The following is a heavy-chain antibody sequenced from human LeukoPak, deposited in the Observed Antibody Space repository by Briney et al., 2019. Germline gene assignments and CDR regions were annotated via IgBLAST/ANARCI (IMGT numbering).Heavy chain of an antibody. CDR3: ARDRYSSTNYYYYYMDV. V-gene: IGHV3-33*01. J-gene: IGHJ6*03. D-gene: IGHD6-13*01. CDR2: IWYDGSNK. Sequence: PGRPQRLSCAASGFTFSSYGMHWVRQAPGKGLEWVAVIWYDGSNKYYADSVKGRFTISRDNSKNTLYLQMNSLRAEDTAVYYCARDRYSSTNYYYYYMDVWGKGTTVTVSS. CDR1: GFTFSSYG.